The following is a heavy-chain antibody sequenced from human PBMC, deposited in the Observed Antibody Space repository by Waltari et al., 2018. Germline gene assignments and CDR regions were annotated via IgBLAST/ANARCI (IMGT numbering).Heavy chain of an antibody. CDR3: ARASSSWDSFDY. V-gene: IGHV1-46*01. D-gene: IGHD6-13*01. CDR2: ITPSGGST. Sequence: QVQLVQSGAEVKKPGASVKVSCKASGYTFTSYYMHWVRQAPGQGLEWMGIITPSGGSTSYAQKFQGRVTMTRDTSTSTVYMELSSLRSEDTAVYYCARASSSWDSFDYWGQGTLVTVSS. CDR1: GYTFTSYY. J-gene: IGHJ4*02.